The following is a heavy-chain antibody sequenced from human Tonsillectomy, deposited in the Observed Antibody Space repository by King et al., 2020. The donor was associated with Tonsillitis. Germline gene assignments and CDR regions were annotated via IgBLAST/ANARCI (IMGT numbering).Heavy chain of an antibody. D-gene: IGHD5-12*01. Sequence: VQLVESGAEVKKPGASVKVSCKPSGYTFTGYYMHWVRQAPGQGLEWMGWINPNSGGTNYAQKFQGRVTMTRDTSINTAYMELSRLRSDDTAVYYCAREDNSGYDPIPFDYWGQGTLVTVSS. CDR2: INPNSGGT. J-gene: IGHJ4*02. V-gene: IGHV1-2*02. CDR1: GYTFTGYY. CDR3: AREDNSGYDPIPFDY.